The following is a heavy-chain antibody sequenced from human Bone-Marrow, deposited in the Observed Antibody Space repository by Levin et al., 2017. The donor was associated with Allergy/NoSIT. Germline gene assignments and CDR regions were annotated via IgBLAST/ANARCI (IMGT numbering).Heavy chain of an antibody. D-gene: IGHD6-13*01. CDR2: IWSDGSNK. V-gene: IGHV3-33*01. CDR3: ARATVATAGTDGLLIYYSYGMDV. Sequence: GGSLRLSCAASGFTFSNYGMHWVRQAPGKGPEWVAIIWSDGSNKYVAKSVEGRFIISRDNSENTLYLEMSSLRDEDTAIYYCARATVATAGTDGLLIYYSYGMDVWGQGTTVIVAS. CDR1: GFTFSNYG. J-gene: IGHJ6*02.